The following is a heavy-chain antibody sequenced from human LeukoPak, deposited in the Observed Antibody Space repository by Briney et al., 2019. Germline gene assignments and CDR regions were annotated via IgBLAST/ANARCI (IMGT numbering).Heavy chain of an antibody. V-gene: IGHV4-39*01. CDR2: IYYSGST. CDR3: ARHVTDSSGYYMDAFDI. CDR1: GGSIISSSSY. D-gene: IGHD3-22*01. J-gene: IGHJ3*02. Sequence: SESLSLTCIISGGSIISSSSYWGWIRQPPGKGLEWIGSIYYSGSTNYNPSLKSRVTISVDTSKNQFSLKLSSVTAADTAVYYCARHVTDSSGYYMDAFDIWGQGTMVTVSS.